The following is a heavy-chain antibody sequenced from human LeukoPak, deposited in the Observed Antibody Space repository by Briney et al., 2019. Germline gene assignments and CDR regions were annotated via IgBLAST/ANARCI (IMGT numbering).Heavy chain of an antibody. V-gene: IGHV3-7*01. CDR3: AKISAPDY. D-gene: IGHD6-13*01. CDR1: GFTFSNYW. J-gene: IGHJ4*02. CDR2: IKQDGSEK. Sequence: GGSLRLPCEVSGFTFSNYWMTGAGQAPGKGLEWVANIKQDGSEKNYVGSVRGRFTISRDNAKNSLYLQMNSLRAEDTAVYYCAKISAPDYWGQGTLVTVSS.